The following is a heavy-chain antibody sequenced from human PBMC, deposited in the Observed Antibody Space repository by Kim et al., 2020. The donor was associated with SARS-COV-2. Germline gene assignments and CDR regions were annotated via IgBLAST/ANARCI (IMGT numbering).Heavy chain of an antibody. J-gene: IGHJ4*02. V-gene: IGHV3-53*01. CDR2: IYSGGRT. CDR1: GFTLSDNY. Sequence: GGSLRLSCAVSGFTLSDNYMTWVRQAPGKGLEWVSLIYSGGRTDYADSVRGRFSISRDKSKNMMYLQMNSLRVEDTAVYYCARASAGGPSDYWGQGTLVT. CDR3: ARASAGGPSDY. D-gene: IGHD6-13*01.